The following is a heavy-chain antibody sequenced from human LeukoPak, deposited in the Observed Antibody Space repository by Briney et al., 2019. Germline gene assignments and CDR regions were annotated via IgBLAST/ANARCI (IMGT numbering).Heavy chain of an antibody. Sequence: GGSLRLSCAASGFTFSSYAMHWVRQAPGKGLEWVAVIWYDGSNKYYADSVKGRFTISRDNSKNTLYLQMNSLRAEDTAVYYCAKELERLFDICDQVTMVNVSS. CDR1: GFTFSSYA. D-gene: IGHD1-1*01. J-gene: IGHJ3*02. CDR3: AKELERLFDI. CDR2: IWYDGSNK. V-gene: IGHV3-33*06.